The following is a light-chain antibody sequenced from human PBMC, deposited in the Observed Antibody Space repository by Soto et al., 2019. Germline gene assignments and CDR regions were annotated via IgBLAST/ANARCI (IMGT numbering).Light chain of an antibody. CDR3: QQSYSTTWT. J-gene: IGKJ1*01. Sequence: DIQMTQSPSSLSASVGDRVTITCRASQRISTYLNWYQQRPGKAPKLLIYAASSLQSGVPSRFSGSGSETHFTLTISNLQPEDFATYSCQQSYSTTWTFGQGTKVDIK. CDR2: AAS. V-gene: IGKV1-39*01. CDR1: QRISTY.